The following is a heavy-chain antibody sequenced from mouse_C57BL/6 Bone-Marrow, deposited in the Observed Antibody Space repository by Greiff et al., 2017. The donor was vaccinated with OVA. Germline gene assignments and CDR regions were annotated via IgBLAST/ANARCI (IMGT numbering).Heavy chain of an antibody. J-gene: IGHJ4*01. D-gene: IGHD2-4*01. CDR1: GFTFSSYA. V-gene: IGHV5-4*01. CDR2: ISDGGSYT. Sequence: VQLKQSGGGLVKPGGSLKLSCAASGFTFSSYAMSWVRQTPEKRLEWVATISDGGSYTYYPDNVKGRFTISRDNAKNNLYLQMSHLKSEDTAMYYCAVDYDEDYAMDYWGQGTSVTVSS. CDR3: AVDYDEDYAMDY.